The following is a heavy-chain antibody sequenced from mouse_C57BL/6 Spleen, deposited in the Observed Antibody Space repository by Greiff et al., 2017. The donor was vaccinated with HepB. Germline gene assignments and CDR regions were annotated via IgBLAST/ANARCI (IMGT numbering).Heavy chain of an antibody. D-gene: IGHD2-4*01. CDR3: ARSRLSPFAY. J-gene: IGHJ3*01. Sequence: VQLQQPGAELVMPGASVKLSCKASGYTFTSYWMHWVKQRPGQGLEWIGEIDPSDSYTNYNQKFKGKSTLTVDKSSSTAYMQLSSLTSEDSAVYYCARSRLSPFAYWGQGTLVTVSA. CDR2: IDPSDSYT. CDR1: GYTFTSYW. V-gene: IGHV1-69*01.